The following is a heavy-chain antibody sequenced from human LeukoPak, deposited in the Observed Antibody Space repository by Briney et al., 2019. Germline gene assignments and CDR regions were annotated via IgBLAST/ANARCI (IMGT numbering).Heavy chain of an antibody. CDR3: ARDLSGIAGYTYGRGIDY. V-gene: IGHV3-7*01. D-gene: IGHD5-18*01. Sequence: GGSLRLSCAVSGFTFSSNWMSWVRQAPGKGLEWVANIKKDGSEKYYVDAVKGRFTISRDNAKTSLYLQMNSLRAEDTAVYYCARDLSGIAGYTYGRGIDYWGQGTLVTVSS. CDR2: IKKDGSEK. CDR1: GFTFSSNW. J-gene: IGHJ4*02.